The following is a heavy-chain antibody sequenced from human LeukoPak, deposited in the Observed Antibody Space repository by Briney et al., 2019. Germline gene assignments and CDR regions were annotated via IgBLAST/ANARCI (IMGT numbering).Heavy chain of an antibody. V-gene: IGHV3-30-3*01. CDR3: ARDRYDYGDYRHAFDI. Sequence: PGGSLRLSCAASGFTFSSYAMHWVRQAPGKGLEWVAVISYDGSNKYYADSVKGRFTISRDNSKNTLYLQMNSLRAEDTAVYYCARDRYDYGDYRHAFDIWGQGTMVTVSS. CDR2: ISYDGSNK. D-gene: IGHD4-17*01. J-gene: IGHJ3*02. CDR1: GFTFSSYA.